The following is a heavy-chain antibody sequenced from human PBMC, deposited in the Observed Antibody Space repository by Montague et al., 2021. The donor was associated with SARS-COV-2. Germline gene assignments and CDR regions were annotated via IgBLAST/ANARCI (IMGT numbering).Heavy chain of an antibody. CDR1: GGSISSYY. J-gene: IGHJ5*02. CDR3: ARAAGYNWNYGYNWFDP. Sequence: SETLSLTCTVSGGSISSYYWSWIRQPPGKGLEWIGYIYYSGSTNYNPSLKSRVTISVDTSKNQFSLKLSSVTAADTAVYYCARAAGYNWNYGYNWFDPWGQGTLVIVSS. D-gene: IGHD1-7*01. V-gene: IGHV4-59*01. CDR2: IYYSGST.